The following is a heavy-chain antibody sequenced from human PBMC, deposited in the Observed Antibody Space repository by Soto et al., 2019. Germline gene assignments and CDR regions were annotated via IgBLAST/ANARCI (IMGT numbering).Heavy chain of an antibody. V-gene: IGHV3-66*01. CDR1: GWKVSNSH. J-gene: IGHJ6*01. D-gene: IGHD6-13*01. Sequence: SDAGCGWKVSNSHMSPVRRKTGKGLEWVSVIYTAGSADFADSVKGRFSISRDDSKNTLYLQMSSLRAEDTSVYHCARVQSSRYQYFAFWGHRTSVTVSS. CDR3: ARVQSSRYQYFAF. CDR2: IYTAGSA.